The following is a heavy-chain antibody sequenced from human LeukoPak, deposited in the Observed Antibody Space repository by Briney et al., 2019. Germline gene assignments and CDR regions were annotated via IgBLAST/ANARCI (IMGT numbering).Heavy chain of an antibody. CDR2: INPNSGVT. V-gene: IGHV1-2*02. CDR3: AREADNNWFDS. J-gene: IGHJ5*01. CDR1: GYTFTVYY. D-gene: IGHD2-15*01. Sequence: ASVKVFCKASGYTFTVYYMHWVRQAPGQGLEWMGWINPNSGVTKYAQKFQGRVTMTRDTSISTAYLELNRLSSDDSAVFYCAREADNNWFDSWGQGTLVTVSS.